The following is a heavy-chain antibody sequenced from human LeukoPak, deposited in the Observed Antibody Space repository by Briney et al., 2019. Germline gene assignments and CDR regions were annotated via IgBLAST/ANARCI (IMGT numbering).Heavy chain of an antibody. V-gene: IGHV4-30-4*01. Sequence: PSETLSLTCTVSGGSISSGDYYWSWIRQPPGKGLEWIGYIYYSGSTYYNPSLKSRVTISVDTSKNQFSLKLSSVTAADTAVYYCARDGGDGYSSSWERAFDIWGQGTMVTVSS. CDR3: ARDGGDGYSSSWERAFDI. D-gene: IGHD6-13*01. CDR2: IYYSGST. J-gene: IGHJ3*02. CDR1: GGSISSGDYY.